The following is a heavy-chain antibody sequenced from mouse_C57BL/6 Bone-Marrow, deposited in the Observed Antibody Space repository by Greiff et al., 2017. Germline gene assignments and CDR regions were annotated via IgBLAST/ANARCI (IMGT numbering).Heavy chain of an antibody. CDR1: GYTFTNYW. J-gene: IGHJ2*01. D-gene: IGHD3-1*01. Sequence: QVQLKQSGAELVRPGPSVKMSCKASGYTFTNYWIGWAKQRPGHGLEWIGDIYPGGGYTNYNEKFKGKATLTADKSSSTAYMQFSSLTSEDSAIYYCARSGYYPDYWGQGTTLTVSS. CDR2: IYPGGGYT. CDR3: ARSGYYPDY. V-gene: IGHV1-63*01.